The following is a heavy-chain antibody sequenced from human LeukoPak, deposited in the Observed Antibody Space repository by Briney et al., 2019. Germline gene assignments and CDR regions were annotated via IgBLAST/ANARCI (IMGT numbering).Heavy chain of an antibody. V-gene: IGHV5-51*01. Sequence: GESLKISCKGSGYSFTSYWIGWVRQMPGKGLEWMGIIYPGDSDTRYSPSFQGQVTISADKSISTAYLQWSSLKASDTAMYYCARHLRAAGTHYYMDVWGKGTTVTISS. CDR3: ARHLRAAGTHYYMDV. J-gene: IGHJ6*03. CDR2: IYPGDSDT. CDR1: GYSFTSYW. D-gene: IGHD6-13*01.